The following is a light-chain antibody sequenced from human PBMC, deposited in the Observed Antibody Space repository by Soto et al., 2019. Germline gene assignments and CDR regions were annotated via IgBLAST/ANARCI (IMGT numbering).Light chain of an antibody. CDR1: TSNIGTNH. Sequence: QSVLTQPPSAAGTPGQRVIISCSGSTSNIGTNHVNWYQQFPGTAPKLLIFATDRRPSGVPARFSGSKSGTSASLAISGLQSADEADYFCQSYDSSLSGWVFGGGTKVTVL. J-gene: IGLJ3*02. CDR2: ATD. CDR3: QSYDSSLSGWV. V-gene: IGLV1-44*01.